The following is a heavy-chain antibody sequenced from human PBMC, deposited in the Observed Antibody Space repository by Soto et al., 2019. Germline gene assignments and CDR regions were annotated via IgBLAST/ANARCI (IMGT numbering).Heavy chain of an antibody. D-gene: IGHD3-22*01. CDR3: AAESQFYDSSGYPWSFDL. J-gene: IGHJ2*01. V-gene: IGHV1-58*01. CDR2: IVVGSGNT. CDR1: GFTFTSSA. Sequence: QMQLVQSGPEVKKPGTSVKVSCKASGFTFTSSAVQWVRQARGQRLEWIGWIVVGSGNTNYAQKFQERVTITRDMSTSTAYMELSSLRSEDTAVYYCAAESQFYDSSGYPWSFDLWGRGTLVTVSS.